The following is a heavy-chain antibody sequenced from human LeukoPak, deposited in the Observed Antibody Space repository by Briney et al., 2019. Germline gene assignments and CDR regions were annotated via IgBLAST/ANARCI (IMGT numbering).Heavy chain of an antibody. CDR2: ISGSGGSI. D-gene: IGHD2-21*01. V-gene: IGHV3-23*01. Sequence: GGSLRLSCAASGVTFSSYAMTWVRQAPGKGLEWVSGISGSGGSIYYADSVKGRFTISRDNSKNTLYLQMNSLRAEDTAVYYCAKAAAYCGGDCYDYWGQGTLVTVSS. J-gene: IGHJ4*02. CDR1: GVTFSSYA. CDR3: AKAAAYCGGDCYDY.